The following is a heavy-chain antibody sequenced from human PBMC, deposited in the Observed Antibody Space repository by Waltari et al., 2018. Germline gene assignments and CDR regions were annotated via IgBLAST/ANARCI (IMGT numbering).Heavy chain of an antibody. Sequence: QVQLQESGPGLVKPSETLSLTCTVSGYSISSGYYWGGIRQPPGKGLEWIGTIYHSGSTYYNPSLQSRVTISVDTSKNQISLKLSSVTAADTAIYYCARGSYDSSDYYFFDYWGQETLVTVSS. J-gene: IGHJ4*02. CDR1: GYSISSGYY. D-gene: IGHD3-22*01. CDR3: ARGSYDSSDYYFFDY. CDR2: IYHSGST. V-gene: IGHV4-38-2*02.